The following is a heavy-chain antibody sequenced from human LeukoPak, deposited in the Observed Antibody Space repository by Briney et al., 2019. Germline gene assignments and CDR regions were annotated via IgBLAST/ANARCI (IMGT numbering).Heavy chain of an antibody. CDR3: ARGVCSGGGCYGLFSY. V-gene: IGHV4-34*01. J-gene: IGHJ4*02. Sequence: SETLSLTCAVYGGSGSGYYWSWIRQPPGKGVEWIGEINHSGSTNYNPSLKSRVTISVDTSKKQFSLKLGSVTAADTAVYYCARGVCSGGGCYGLFSYWGQGTLVTVSS. D-gene: IGHD2-15*01. CDR2: INHSGST. CDR1: GGSGSGYY.